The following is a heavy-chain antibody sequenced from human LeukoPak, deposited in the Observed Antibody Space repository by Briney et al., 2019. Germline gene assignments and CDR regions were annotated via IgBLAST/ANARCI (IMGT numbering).Heavy chain of an antibody. D-gene: IGHD3-16*01. Sequence: SETLSLTCAVYGGSFSGYYWSWIRQPPGKGLEWIGEINHSGSTNYNPSLKSRVTISVDTSKNQFSLKLSSVTAADTAVYYCARETSQKGAHYMDVWGKGTTVTNSS. CDR1: GGSFSGYY. CDR3: ARETSQKGAHYMDV. V-gene: IGHV4-34*01. J-gene: IGHJ6*03. CDR2: INHSGST.